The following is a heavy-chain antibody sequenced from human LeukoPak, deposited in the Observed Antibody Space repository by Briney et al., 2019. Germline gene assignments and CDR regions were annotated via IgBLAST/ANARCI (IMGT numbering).Heavy chain of an antibody. J-gene: IGHJ2*01. CDR1: GGSISSGSYY. V-gene: IGHV4-61*02. CDR2: IYTSGST. D-gene: IGHD2-21*01. Sequence: SETLSLTCTVSGGSISSGSYYWSWIRQPAGKGLEWIGRIYTSGSTNYNPSLKSRVTISVDTSKNQFSLKLSSVTAADTAVYYCARDLSARIPDLWGRGTLVTVSS. CDR3: ARDLSARIPDL.